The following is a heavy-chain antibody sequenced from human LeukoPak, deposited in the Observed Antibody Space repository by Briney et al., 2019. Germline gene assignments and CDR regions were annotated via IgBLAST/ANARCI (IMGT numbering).Heavy chain of an antibody. J-gene: IGHJ5*02. CDR1: GGSVSSSSYY. D-gene: IGHD3-3*01. CDR3: AGGIFGVPTENWFDP. V-gene: IGHV4-39*07. Sequence: PSETLSLTCTVSGGSVSSSSYYWGYFRQPPGKTLEWIGTLYYGGNTFYNPSLKSRGTILVDTSKNQFSLKLTSVTAADTAIYYCAGGIFGVPTENWFDPWGQGTLVTVSS. CDR2: LYYGGNT.